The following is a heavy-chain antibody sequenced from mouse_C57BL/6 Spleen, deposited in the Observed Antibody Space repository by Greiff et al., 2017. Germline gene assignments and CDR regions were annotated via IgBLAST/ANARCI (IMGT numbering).Heavy chain of an antibody. Sequence: QVHVKQPGTELVKPGASVKLSCKASGYTFTSYWMHWVKQRPGQGLEWIGNINPSNGGTNYNEKFKSKATLTVDKSSSTAYMQLSSLTSEDSAVYYCAREGLRHHYAMDYWGQGTSVTVSS. CDR3: AREGLRHHYAMDY. CDR2: INPSNGGT. D-gene: IGHD2-4*01. V-gene: IGHV1-53*01. J-gene: IGHJ4*01. CDR1: GYTFTSYW.